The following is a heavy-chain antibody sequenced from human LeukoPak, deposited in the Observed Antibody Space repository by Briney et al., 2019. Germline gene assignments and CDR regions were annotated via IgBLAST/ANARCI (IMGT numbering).Heavy chain of an antibody. V-gene: IGHV1-2*02. J-gene: IGHJ4*02. CDR3: ATLTGYYKGDY. D-gene: IGHD3-9*01. Sequence: ASVKVSCKTSGYNFISYAMIWVRQAPGQGLEWMGWINPNSGGTNYAQKFQGRVTMTRDTSISTAYMELSRLRSDDTAVYYCATLTGYYKGDYWGQGTLVTVSS. CDR1: GYNFISYA. CDR2: INPNSGGT.